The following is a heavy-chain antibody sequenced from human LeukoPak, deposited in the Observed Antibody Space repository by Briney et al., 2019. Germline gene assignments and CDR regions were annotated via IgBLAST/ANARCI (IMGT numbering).Heavy chain of an antibody. J-gene: IGHJ4*02. Sequence: ASVKVSYKASGYTFTIYGISWVRHAPGQGREWMGWISAYNGNTNYAQKLQGRVTMTTDTSTSTAYMELRSLRSDDTAVYYCAREIMVGDYWGQGTLVTVSS. V-gene: IGHV1-18*01. CDR2: ISAYNGNT. D-gene: IGHD3-10*01. CDR1: GYTFTIYG. CDR3: AREIMVGDY.